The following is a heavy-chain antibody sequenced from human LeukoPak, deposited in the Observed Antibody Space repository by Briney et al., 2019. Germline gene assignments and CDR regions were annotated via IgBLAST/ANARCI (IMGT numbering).Heavy chain of an antibody. V-gene: IGHV3-30*18. CDR3: GKDFNIEVVVRVDPFVF. CDR1: GFTFSSYG. Sequence: PGRSLRLSCAASGFTFSSYGMHWVRQTPGKGLEWVALISFDGSIEYYVDSVKGRFTISRDNSKNTLFLQMNSLRPEDTAVYYCGKDFNIEVVVRVDPFVFWGKGKMVTVFS. D-gene: IGHD3-10*02. CDR2: ISFDGSIE. J-gene: IGHJ3*01.